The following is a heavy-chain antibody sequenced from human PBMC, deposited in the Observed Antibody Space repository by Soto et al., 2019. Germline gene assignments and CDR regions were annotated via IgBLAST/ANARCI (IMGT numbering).Heavy chain of an antibody. V-gene: IGHV3-30*03. Sequence: GGSLRLSCTSSTVTINVHGIQWVRQAPGKGLEWVAFISNDGLAQYEADSVKGRFTISRDYYKNTVDLQMNSLRNEETAVYYCARDIWSGDYKWFDSWGPGTLVTVSS. J-gene: IGHJ5*01. CDR3: ARDIWSGDYKWFDS. CDR1: TVTINVHG. D-gene: IGHD3-3*01. CDR2: ISNDGLAQ.